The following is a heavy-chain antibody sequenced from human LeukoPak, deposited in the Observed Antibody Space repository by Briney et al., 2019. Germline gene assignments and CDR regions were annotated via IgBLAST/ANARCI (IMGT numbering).Heavy chain of an antibody. CDR2: TYYKSKWYN. CDR1: GDSVSSNSAA. J-gene: IGHJ6*04. Sequence: SQTLSLTCAISGDSVSSNSAAWNWIRQSPSRGLEWLGRTYYKSKWYNDYAVSVKGRITFNPDTSKNQFSLQLNSVTPEDTAVYYCTREGPTTMPHSYYGLHVWAKGPTVTVPS. D-gene: IGHD4-11*01. CDR3: TREGPTTMPHSYYGLHV. V-gene: IGHV6-1*01.